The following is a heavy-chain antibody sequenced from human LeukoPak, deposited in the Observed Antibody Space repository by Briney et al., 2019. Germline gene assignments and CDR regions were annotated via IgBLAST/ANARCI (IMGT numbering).Heavy chain of an antibody. D-gene: IGHD5-18*01. J-gene: IGHJ4*02. Sequence: WASVKVSCKASGYTFTSYGISWVRQAPGQGLEWMGWISAYNGNTNYAQKLQGRVTMTTDTSTSTAYMELRSLRSDDTAVYYCARLIGAYSSGWGFDYWGQGTLVTVSS. CDR1: GYTFTSYG. CDR2: ISAYNGNT. V-gene: IGHV1-18*01. CDR3: ARLIGAYSSGWGFDY.